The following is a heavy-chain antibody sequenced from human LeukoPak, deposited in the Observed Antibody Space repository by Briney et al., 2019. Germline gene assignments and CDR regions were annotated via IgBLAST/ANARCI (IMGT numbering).Heavy chain of an antibody. Sequence: GGSLRLSCAASGFTFSIYAMSWVRQAPGKGLEWVSGIRTGSQSTHYADSVEGRFTISRDNAKNSLYLQMNSLRPEDTAMYYCTRGAEVSGYPVFQHWGQGALVTVSS. CDR2: IRTGSQST. CDR3: TRGAEVSGYPVFQH. J-gene: IGHJ4*02. CDR1: GFTFSIYA. V-gene: IGHV3-23*01. D-gene: IGHD3-22*01.